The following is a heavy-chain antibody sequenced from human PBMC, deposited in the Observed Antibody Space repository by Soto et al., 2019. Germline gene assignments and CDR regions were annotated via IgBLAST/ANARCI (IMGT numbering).Heavy chain of an antibody. Sequence: SETLSLTCTISGGSISVYYWSWIRQPPGQGLEWIGYIYASGSPYYNPSLKSRVTISADTSKNQISLKLTSPTAADTAVYYCARGVGSSPPQYGGGGTLVTVSS. CDR1: GGSISVYY. D-gene: IGHD1-26*01. CDR2: IYASGSP. J-gene: IGHJ4*02. V-gene: IGHV4-59*01. CDR3: ARGVGSSPPQY.